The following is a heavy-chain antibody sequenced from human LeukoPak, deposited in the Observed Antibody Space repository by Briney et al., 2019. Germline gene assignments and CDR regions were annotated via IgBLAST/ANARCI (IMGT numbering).Heavy chain of an antibody. CDR3: ARRGWNTELFEY. Sequence: SQTLSLTCTVSGGSISSGSYYWSWIRQPAGKGLEWIGRIYTSGSTNYNPSLKSRVTISVDTSKNQFSLKLSSVTAADTAVYYCARRGWNTELFEYWGQGTLVTVSS. V-gene: IGHV4-61*02. CDR2: IYTSGST. J-gene: IGHJ4*02. D-gene: IGHD1/OR15-1a*01. CDR1: GGSISSGSYY.